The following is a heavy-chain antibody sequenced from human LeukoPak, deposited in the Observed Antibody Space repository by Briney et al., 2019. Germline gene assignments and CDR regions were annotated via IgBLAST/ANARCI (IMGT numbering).Heavy chain of an antibody. CDR2: INPVNGNR. J-gene: IGHJ3*02. CDR3: ARDRPQTGALDM. Sequence: AASVKVSCKASGYSFTGFGIHWVRQAPGQGLEWMGWINPVNGNRKYSEKFQGRVTITRDTSARTAYMELSSLISEDMAVYYCARDRPQTGALDMWGQGTMVTVSS. D-gene: IGHD3-9*01. CDR1: GYSFTGFG. V-gene: IGHV1-3*03.